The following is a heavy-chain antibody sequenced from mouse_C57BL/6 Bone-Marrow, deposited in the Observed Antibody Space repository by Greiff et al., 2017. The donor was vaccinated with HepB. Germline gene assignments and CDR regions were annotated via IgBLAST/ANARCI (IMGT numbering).Heavy chain of an antibody. CDR1: GFSLTSYG. V-gene: IGHV2-6-1*01. Sequence: VKLMESGPGLVAPSQSLSITCTVSGFSLTSYGVHWVRQPPGKGLEWLVVIWSDGSTTYNSALKSRLSISKDNSKSQVFLKMNSLQTDDTAMYYCARQDRDSNFLFAYWGQGTLVTVSA. D-gene: IGHD2-5*01. CDR2: IWSDGST. CDR3: ARQDRDSNFLFAY. J-gene: IGHJ3*01.